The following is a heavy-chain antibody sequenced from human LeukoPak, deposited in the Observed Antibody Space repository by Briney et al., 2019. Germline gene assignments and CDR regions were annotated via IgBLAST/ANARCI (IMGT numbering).Heavy chain of an antibody. V-gene: IGHV4-30-2*01. D-gene: IGHD5-12*01. CDR1: GGSISSGGYS. J-gene: IGHJ5*02. CDR3: ARGSGYSGSENWFDP. Sequence: PSETLSLTCAVSGGSISSGGYSWSWIRQPPGKGLEWIGYIYHSGSTYYNPSLKSRVTISVDRSKNQFSLKLSSVTAADTAVYYCARGSGYSGSENWFDPWGQGTLVTVSS. CDR2: IYHSGST.